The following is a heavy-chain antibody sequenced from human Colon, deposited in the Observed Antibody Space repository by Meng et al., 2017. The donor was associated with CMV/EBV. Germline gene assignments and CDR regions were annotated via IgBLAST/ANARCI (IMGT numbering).Heavy chain of an antibody. CDR3: VKGHTMINP. Sequence: VHVLMSGGGLVEPGWSLRIFCAASGFIFSDYYMTWIREAPGKGLEWVSYISPTGSDTNYADSVRGRFTISRDNAKNSLFLQMSSLTAEDTAVYYCVKGHTMINPWGQGTLVTVSS. D-gene: IGHD3-16*01. V-gene: IGHV3-11*03. J-gene: IGHJ5*02. CDR1: GFIFSDYY. CDR2: ISPTGSDT.